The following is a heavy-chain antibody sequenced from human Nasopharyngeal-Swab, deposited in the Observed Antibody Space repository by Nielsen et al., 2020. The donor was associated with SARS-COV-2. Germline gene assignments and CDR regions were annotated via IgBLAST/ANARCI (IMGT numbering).Heavy chain of an antibody. CDR1: GFTFSSYN. V-gene: IGHV3-48*02. Sequence: GESLKISCAASGFTFSSYNMNWVRQAPGKGLEWVSYINTGSSSIYYADSVKGRFTISRDNAKNSLYLQMNSLRDEDTAVYYCATRSASWTGGDYWGQGTLVTVSS. J-gene: IGHJ4*02. D-gene: IGHD2-2*01. CDR2: INTGSSSI. CDR3: ATRSASWTGGDY.